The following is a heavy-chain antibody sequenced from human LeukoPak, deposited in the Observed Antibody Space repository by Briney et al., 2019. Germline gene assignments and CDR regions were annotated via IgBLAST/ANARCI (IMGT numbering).Heavy chain of an antibody. V-gene: IGHV1-46*01. D-gene: IGHD4-17*01. CDR3: ARGATVTTLWSWFDP. J-gene: IGHJ5*02. CDR1: GYIFSSYY. Sequence: ASVKVSCKASGYIFSSYYMHWVRQAPGQGLEWMGIINPSGGSTSYAQKFQGRVTMTRDTSTSTVYMELSSLRSEDTAVYYCARGATVTTLWSWFDPWGQGTLVTVSS. CDR2: INPSGGST.